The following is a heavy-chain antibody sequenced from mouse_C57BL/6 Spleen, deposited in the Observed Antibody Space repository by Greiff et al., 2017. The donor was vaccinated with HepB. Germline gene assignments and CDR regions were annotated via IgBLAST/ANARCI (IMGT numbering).Heavy chain of an antibody. V-gene: IGHV1-26*01. J-gene: IGHJ2*01. Sequence: EVQLQQSGPELVKPGASVKISCKASGYTFTDYYMNWVKQSHGKSLEWIGDINPNNGGTSYNQKFKGKATLTVDKYSSTAYMELRSLTSEDSAVYYCVIYYGYDGRRDYFDYWGQGTTLTVSS. CDR1: GYTFTDYY. D-gene: IGHD2-2*01. CDR3: VIYYGYDGRRDYFDY. CDR2: INPNNGGT.